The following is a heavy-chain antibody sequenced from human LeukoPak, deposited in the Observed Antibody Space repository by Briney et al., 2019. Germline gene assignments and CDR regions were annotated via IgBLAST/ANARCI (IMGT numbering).Heavy chain of an antibody. J-gene: IGHJ6*02. CDR3: ARGGGLDV. CDR2: INHNGNVN. V-gene: IGHV3-7*03. CDR1: GFTFSSYG. D-gene: IGHD3-16*01. Sequence: GGSLRLSCAASGFTFSSYGMNWARQAPGRGLEWVASINHNGNVNYYVDSVKGRFTISRDNAKNSLYLQMSNLRAEDTAVYFCARGGGLDVWGQGATVTVSS.